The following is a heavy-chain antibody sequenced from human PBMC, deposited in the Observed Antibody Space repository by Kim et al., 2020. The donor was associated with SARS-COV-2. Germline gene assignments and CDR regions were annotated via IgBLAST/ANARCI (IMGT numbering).Heavy chain of an antibody. Sequence: GESLKISCQGSGYTFRDFWIVWVRQMPGKGLEVMGIIYPGDSDTRYSPSFRGQVTISADKSISTAYLQWSSLKASDSAMYYCTRLSWGAGLAFGKEHRGGRPGPDVWGQGTTVHVPS. CDR3: TRLSWGAGLAFGKEHRGGRPGPDV. D-gene: IGHD3-10*01. CDR1: GYTFRDFW. J-gene: IGHJ6*02. V-gene: IGHV5-51*01. CDR2: IYPGDSDT.